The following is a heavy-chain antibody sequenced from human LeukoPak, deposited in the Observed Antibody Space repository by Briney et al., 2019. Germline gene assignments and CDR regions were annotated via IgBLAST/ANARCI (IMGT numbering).Heavy chain of an antibody. CDR2: ISSSGSTI. CDR3: ARDGMYSSSSDYYYYYMDV. J-gene: IGHJ6*03. D-gene: IGHD6-6*01. V-gene: IGHV3-48*03. Sequence: GGSLRLSCAASGFTFSSYEMNWVRQAPEKGLEWVSYISSSGSTIYYADSVKGRFTISRDSAKNSLYLQMNSLRAEDTAVYYCARDGMYSSSSDYYYYYMDVWGKGTTVTVSS. CDR1: GFTFSSYE.